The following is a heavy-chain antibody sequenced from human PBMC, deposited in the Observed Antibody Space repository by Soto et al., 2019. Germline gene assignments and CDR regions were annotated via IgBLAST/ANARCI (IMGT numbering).Heavy chain of an antibody. D-gene: IGHD3-9*01. Sequence: PGWSLRLSCAACGCAFSDYYMSWIRKTPGKGLEWVSYISSSSSYTNYADSVKGRFTISRDNAKNSLYLQMNSLRAEDTAVYYCARDADILTGSDAFDIWGQGTMVTVSS. J-gene: IGHJ3*02. CDR2: ISSSSSYT. V-gene: IGHV3-11*05. CDR3: ARDADILTGSDAFDI. CDR1: GCAFSDYY.